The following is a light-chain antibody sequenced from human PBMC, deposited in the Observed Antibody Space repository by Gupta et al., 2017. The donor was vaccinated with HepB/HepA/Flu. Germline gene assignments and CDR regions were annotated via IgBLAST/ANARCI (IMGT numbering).Light chain of an antibody. J-gene: IGKJ4*01. CDR2: DAS. CDR1: QDISNY. CDR3: QQYDNLLT. Sequence: DIQMTPSPFSLSASVGDRVTITCQASQDISNYLNWYQQKPGKAPKLLIYDASNLETGVPSRFSGSGSGTDFTFTISSLQPEDIATYYCQQYDNLLTFGGGTKVEIK. V-gene: IGKV1-33*01.